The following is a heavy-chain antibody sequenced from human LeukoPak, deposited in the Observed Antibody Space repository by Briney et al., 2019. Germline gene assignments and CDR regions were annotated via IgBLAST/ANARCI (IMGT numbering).Heavy chain of an antibody. J-gene: IGHJ4*02. D-gene: IGHD4-17*01. V-gene: IGHV4-39*02. CDR2: IYYSGST. CDR3: ARGEGDYVYTLPDY. Sequence: SETLSLTCTVSGGSISGSSYYWGWIRQPPGKGLEWIGSIYYSGSTYYNPSLKSRVTISVDTSKNQFSLKLNSVTATDTAVYYCARGEGDYVYTLPDYWGQGTLVTVSS. CDR1: GGSISGSSYY.